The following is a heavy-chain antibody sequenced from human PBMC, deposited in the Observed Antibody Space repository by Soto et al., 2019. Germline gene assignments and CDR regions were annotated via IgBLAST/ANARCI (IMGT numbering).Heavy chain of an antibody. CDR1: GGSISSSNW. D-gene: IGHD1-26*01. CDR2: IYHSGST. V-gene: IGHV4-4*02. J-gene: IGHJ6*02. CDR3: ARVSGSYYYGMDV. Sequence: SETLSLTCAVSGGSISSSNWWSWVRQPPGKGLEWIGGIYHSGSTNYNPSLKSRVTISVDKSKNQFSLKLSSVTAADTAVYYCARVSGSYYYGMDVWGQGTTVTVSS.